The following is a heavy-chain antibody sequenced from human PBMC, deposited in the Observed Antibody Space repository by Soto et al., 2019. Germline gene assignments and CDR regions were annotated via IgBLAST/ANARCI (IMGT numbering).Heavy chain of an antibody. Sequence: SETQSLTCTVSGGYLSSSNYFWGWIRPPPGKGLEWIGSMYYSGSTYYNPSLKSRVTISVDTSKNQFSLKLSSVTAADTAVYYCARGSYSSGWLYWFDPWGQGTLVTVSS. J-gene: IGHJ5*02. CDR3: ARGSYSSGWLYWFDP. CDR2: MYYSGST. CDR1: GGYLSSSNYF. D-gene: IGHD6-19*01. V-gene: IGHV4-39*07.